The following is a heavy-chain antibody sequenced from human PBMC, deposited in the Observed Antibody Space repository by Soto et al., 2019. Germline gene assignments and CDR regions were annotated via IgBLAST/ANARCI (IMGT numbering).Heavy chain of an antibody. CDR3: ARAGVVVVAALFDY. V-gene: IGHV3-30-3*01. D-gene: IGHD2-15*01. Sequence: GGSLRLSCAASGFTFSSYAMHWVRQAPGKGLEWVAVISYDGSNKYYADSVKGRFTISRDNSKNTLYLQMNSLRAEDTAVYYCARAGVVVVAALFDYWGQGTLVTVSS. CDR2: ISYDGSNK. J-gene: IGHJ4*02. CDR1: GFTFSSYA.